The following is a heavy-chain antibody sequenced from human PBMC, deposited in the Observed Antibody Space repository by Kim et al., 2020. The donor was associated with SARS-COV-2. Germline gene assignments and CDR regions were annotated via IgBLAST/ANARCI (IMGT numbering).Heavy chain of an antibody. J-gene: IGHJ3*02. V-gene: IGHV3-9*01. CDR3: AKDRGGYYDNSGFIFAFDI. CDR1: GFSFDDYA. D-gene: IGHD3-22*01. CDR2: ISYNSNIR. Sequence: GGSLRLSCAASGFSFDDYAMHWVRQTPGKGLEWVSGISYNSNIRHYADSVKGRFTISRDNAKSSLYLQMSSLRTEDTALYYSAKDRGGYYDNSGFIFAFDIWGQGTMITVSS.